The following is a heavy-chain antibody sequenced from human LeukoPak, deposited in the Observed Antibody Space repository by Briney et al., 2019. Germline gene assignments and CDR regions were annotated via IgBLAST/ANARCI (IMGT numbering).Heavy chain of an antibody. CDR1: GFTFSSYG. D-gene: IGHD2-21*02. V-gene: IGHV3-30*18. Sequence: PGGSLRLSCAASGFTFSSYGMHWVRQAPGKGLEWVAVISYDGSNKYYADSVKGRFTISRDNSKNTLYLQMNRLRAEDTAVYYCAKGEVVTAIVFPFDIWGQGTMVTVSS. CDR2: ISYDGSNK. J-gene: IGHJ3*02. CDR3: AKGEVVTAIVFPFDI.